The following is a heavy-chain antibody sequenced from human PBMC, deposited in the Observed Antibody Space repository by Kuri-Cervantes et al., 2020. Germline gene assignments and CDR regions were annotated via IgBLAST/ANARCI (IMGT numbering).Heavy chain of an antibody. D-gene: IGHD6-19*01. CDR1: GYTFTGYY. CDR3: AKDALVSSGPRHAFDI. V-gene: IGHV1-2*02. J-gene: IGHJ3*02. Sequence: ASVKVSCKASGYTFTGYYMHWVRQAPGQGLEWMGWINPNSGGTNYAQKFQGRVTMTRDTSISTAYMELSRLRSDDTAVYYCAKDALVSSGPRHAFDIWGQGTMVTVSS. CDR2: INPNSGGT.